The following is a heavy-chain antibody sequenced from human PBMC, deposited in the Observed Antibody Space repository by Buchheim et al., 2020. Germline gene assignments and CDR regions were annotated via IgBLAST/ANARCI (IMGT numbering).Heavy chain of an antibody. Sequence: QVQLQESGPGLVKPSETLSLTCTVSGGSVSSGSYYWSWIRQPPGKGLEWIGYIYYSGSTNYNPSLKSRVTISVDTSKNQFSLKLSSVTAADTAVYYCARQFTMVRGVKEFDYWGQGTL. J-gene: IGHJ4*02. CDR2: IYYSGST. V-gene: IGHV4-61*01. CDR3: ARQFTMVRGVKEFDY. D-gene: IGHD3-10*01. CDR1: GGSVSSGSYY.